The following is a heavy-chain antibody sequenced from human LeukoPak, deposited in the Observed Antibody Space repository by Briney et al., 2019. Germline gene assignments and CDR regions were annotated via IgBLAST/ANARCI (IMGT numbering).Heavy chain of an antibody. J-gene: IGHJ4*02. CDR1: GGSVSSSTYY. D-gene: IGHD5-18*01. CDR2: IYYSGST. V-gene: IGHV4-39*07. CDR3: ARGDGQLWHY. Sequence: PSETLSLTCTVFGGSVSSSTYYWGWVRQPPGKGLEWIGSIYYSGSTYYNPSFKSRVTISVDTSKNQFSLKLSSVTAADTAVYYCARGDGQLWHYWGQGTLVTVSS.